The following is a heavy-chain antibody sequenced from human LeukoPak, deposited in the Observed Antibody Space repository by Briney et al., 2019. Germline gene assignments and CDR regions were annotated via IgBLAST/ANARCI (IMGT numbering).Heavy chain of an antibody. CDR1: GGSISSGSYY. J-gene: IGHJ4*02. Sequence: SETLSLTCTVSGGSISSGSYYWSWIRQPAGKGLEWIGRIYTSGSTNYNPSLKSRVTISVDTSKNQFSLKLSSVTAADTAVYYCAREEPHIWSGYYPLDYWGQGTLVTVSS. CDR3: AREEPHIWSGYYPLDY. V-gene: IGHV4-61*02. D-gene: IGHD3-3*01. CDR2: IYTSGST.